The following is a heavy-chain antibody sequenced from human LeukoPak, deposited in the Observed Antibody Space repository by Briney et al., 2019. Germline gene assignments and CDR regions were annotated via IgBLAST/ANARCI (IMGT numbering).Heavy chain of an antibody. CDR2: MNPNSGNT. Sequence: AASVKVSCKAYGYTFTSYDINWVRQATGQGLEWMGWMNPNSGNTGYAQKFQGRVTMTRNTSISTAYMELSSLRSEDTAVYYCARGRGSSWWTTYYYYMDVWGKGTTVTVSS. CDR1: GYTFTSYD. CDR3: ARGRGSSWWTTYYYYMDV. V-gene: IGHV1-8*01. D-gene: IGHD6-13*01. J-gene: IGHJ6*03.